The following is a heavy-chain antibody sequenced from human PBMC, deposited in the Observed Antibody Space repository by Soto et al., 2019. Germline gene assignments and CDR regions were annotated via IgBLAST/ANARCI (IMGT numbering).Heavy chain of an antibody. CDR2: VKRDESRK. J-gene: IGHJ3*02. D-gene: IGHD5-18*01. V-gene: IGHV3-7*05. CDR1: GFSLSNYW. CDR3: ARDVAPGDSFLYRDDFDI. Sequence: EVQLVESGGGLVRPGESLRLTCVASGFSLSNYWMTWVRQVPGKGLEWVANVKRDESRKSYLDTVRGRFTVSRDNARNSLYLQMDSMRAEDTARYYCARDVAPGDSFLYRDDFDIFGQGTMVTVSS.